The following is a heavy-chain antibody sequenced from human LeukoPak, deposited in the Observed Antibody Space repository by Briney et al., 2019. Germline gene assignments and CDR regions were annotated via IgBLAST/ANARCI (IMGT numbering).Heavy chain of an antibody. J-gene: IGHJ2*01. CDR1: GFTFDDYA. CDR2: ISWNSGSI. V-gene: IGHV3-9*01. CDR3: AKEGSRENWYFDL. D-gene: IGHD1-26*01. Sequence: GRSLRLSCAASGFTFDDYAMHWVRQAPGKGLEWVSGISWNSGSIGYADSVKGRFTISRDNAKNSLYLQMNSVRAEDTALYYCAKEGSRENWYFDLWGRGTLVTVSS.